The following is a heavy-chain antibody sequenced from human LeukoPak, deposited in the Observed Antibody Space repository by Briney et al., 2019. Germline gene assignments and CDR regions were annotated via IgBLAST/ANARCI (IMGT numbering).Heavy chain of an antibody. J-gene: IGHJ4*02. CDR3: ARHSRTYYDFDS. CDR1: GDSISPYC. CDR2: IYHSGSA. Sequence: PSETLSLTCTVSGDSISPYCWSWIRQPPGKGLEWIGYIYHSGSAKYNPSLKSRVTISVDASENQFSLKVASVTAADTAVYYCARHSRTYYDFDSWGQGTLVTVSS. V-gene: IGHV4-59*01. D-gene: IGHD1-26*01.